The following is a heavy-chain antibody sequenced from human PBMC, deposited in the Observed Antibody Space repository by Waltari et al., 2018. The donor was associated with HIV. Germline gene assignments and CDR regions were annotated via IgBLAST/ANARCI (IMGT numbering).Heavy chain of an antibody. CDR2: IYHGGGT. CDR1: GGSISTDNW. V-gene: IGHV4-4*02. Sequence: QVQLQESGPGLVKPSGTLSLSCAVSGGSISTDNWWSWVRQSPGKGLEWIGEIYHGGGTNYKPSLKSRVTMSLNKSKNQFSLNVSSVTAADTAIYYCARVVAGATAGLLDYWGPGTLVTVSS. CDR3: ARVVAGATAGLLDY. D-gene: IGHD6-13*01. J-gene: IGHJ4*02.